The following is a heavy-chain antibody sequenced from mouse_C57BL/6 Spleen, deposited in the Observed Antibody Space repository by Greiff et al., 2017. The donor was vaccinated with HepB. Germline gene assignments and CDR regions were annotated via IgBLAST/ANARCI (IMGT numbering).Heavy chain of an antibody. D-gene: IGHD2-3*01. J-gene: IGHJ1*03. V-gene: IGHV1-64*01. Sequence: VQLQQPGAELVKPGASVKLSCKASGYTFTSYWMHWVKQRPGQCLEWIGMIHPNSGSTNYNEKFKSKATLTVDKSSSTAYMQLSSLTSEDSAVYYCAPIYDGYHWYFDVWGTGTTVTVSS. CDR2: IHPNSGST. CDR3: APIYDGYHWYFDV. CDR1: GYTFTSYW.